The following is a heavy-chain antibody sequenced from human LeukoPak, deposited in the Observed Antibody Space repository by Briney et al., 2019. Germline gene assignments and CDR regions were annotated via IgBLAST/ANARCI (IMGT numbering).Heavy chain of an antibody. CDR1: GFPFSSHV. J-gene: IGHJ4*02. V-gene: IGHV3-48*02. CDR3: ARDYDWAFDF. D-gene: IGHD3-9*01. CDR2: INHNGEAI. Sequence: PGGSLRLSCAASGFPFSSHVLSWVRQAPGKGLEWIAYINHNGEAIYYPDFVKGRFIISRDNAKNSLFPQMNDLRDEDTAVYYCARDYDWAFDFWGQGTRVTVSS.